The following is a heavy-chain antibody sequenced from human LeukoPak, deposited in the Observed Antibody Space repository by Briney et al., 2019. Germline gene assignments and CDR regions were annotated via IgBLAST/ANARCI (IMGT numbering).Heavy chain of an antibody. CDR1: GDSISSGSYY. V-gene: IGHV4-61*02. CDR3: ASLPTVYSRGYLAL. D-gene: IGHD3-22*01. CDR2: IYSSGRT. Sequence: SETLSLTCTVSGDSISSGSYYWSWIRQPAGEGLEWIGRIYSSGRTHYSPSLKSRVAISVDTSKNQFSLKLSSVTAADTAVYYCASLPTVYSRGYLALWGQGTLVTVSS. J-gene: IGHJ4*02.